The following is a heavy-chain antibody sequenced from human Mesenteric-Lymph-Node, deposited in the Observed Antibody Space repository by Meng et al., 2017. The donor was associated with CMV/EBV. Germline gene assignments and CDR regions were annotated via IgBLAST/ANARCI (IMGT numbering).Heavy chain of an antibody. CDR1: GFSLSNARMG. CDR2: IFSNDEK. V-gene: IGHV2-26*01. D-gene: IGHD1-1*01. Sequence: SGPTLVKPTETLTLTCTVSGFSLSNARMGVSWIRQPPGKALEWLAHIFSNDEKSYSTSLKSRLTISKDTSKSQVVLTMINMDPVDTATYYCARGTTGTYYYYYGMDVWGQGTTVTVSS. J-gene: IGHJ6*02. CDR3: ARGTTGTYYYYYGMDV.